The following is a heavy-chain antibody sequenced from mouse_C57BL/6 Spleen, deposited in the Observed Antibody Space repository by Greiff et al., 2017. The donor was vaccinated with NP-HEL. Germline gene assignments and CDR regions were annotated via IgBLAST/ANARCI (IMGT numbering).Heavy chain of an antibody. J-gene: IGHJ2*01. CDR3: ARYYYYFDY. CDR2: INPSSGYT. CDR1: GYTFTSYT. V-gene: IGHV1-4*01. Sequence: VQLQQSGAELARPGASVKMSCKASGYTFTSYTMLWVKQRPGQGLEWIGYINPSSGYTKYNQKFKDKATLTADKSSSTAYMQLSSLTSEDSAVYYCARYYYYFDYWGQGTTLTVSS. D-gene: IGHD1-1*01.